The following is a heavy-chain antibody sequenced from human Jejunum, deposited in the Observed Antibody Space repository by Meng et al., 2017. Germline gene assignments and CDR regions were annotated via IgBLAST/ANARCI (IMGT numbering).Heavy chain of an antibody. CDR2: ISSSSDYI. CDR3: VGHRHYCIGTSCHRGAFDI. V-gene: IGHV3-21*01. Sequence: GGSLRLSCAASGFTFSTYSMNWVRQAPGKGLEWVSSISSSSDYIYNADSVKGRFTISRDNAKNSLYLQMNSLRAEDTAVYYCVGHRHYCIGTSCHRGAFDIWGQGTLVTVSS. CDR1: GFTFSTYS. J-gene: IGHJ3*02. D-gene: IGHD2-2*01.